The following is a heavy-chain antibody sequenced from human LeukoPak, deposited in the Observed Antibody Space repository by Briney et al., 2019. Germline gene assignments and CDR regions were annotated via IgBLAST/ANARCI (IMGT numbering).Heavy chain of an antibody. CDR2: ISGSGGST. Sequence: GGSLRLSCAASGFTFSSYGMSWVRQAPGKGLEWVSAISGSGGSTYCADSVKGRFTISRDNSKNTLYLQMNSLRAEDTAVYYCAKDVEWFLLHFAFDIWGQGTMVTVSS. J-gene: IGHJ3*02. V-gene: IGHV3-23*01. CDR1: GFTFSSYG. CDR3: AKDVEWFLLHFAFDI. D-gene: IGHD3-22*01.